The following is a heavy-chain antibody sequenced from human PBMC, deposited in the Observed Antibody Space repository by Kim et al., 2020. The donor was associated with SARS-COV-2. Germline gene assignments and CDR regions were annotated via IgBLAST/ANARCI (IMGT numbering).Heavy chain of an antibody. Sequence: SYAQKFQGRVTMTRDTSTTTLYMELSSLTSDDTAIYYCAKEGVGGWYFDYWGQGTLVTVSS. D-gene: IGHD6-19*01. V-gene: IGHV1-46*01. CDR3: AKEGVGGWYFDY. J-gene: IGHJ4*02.